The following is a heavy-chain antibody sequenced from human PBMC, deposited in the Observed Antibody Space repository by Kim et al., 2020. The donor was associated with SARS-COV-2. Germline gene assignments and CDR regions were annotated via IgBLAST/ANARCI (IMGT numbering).Heavy chain of an antibody. CDR3: ASSMGEGEDRSFDY. J-gene: IGHJ4*02. CDR1: GFTFSSYS. CDR2: ISSSSSTI. D-gene: IGHD3-10*01. V-gene: IGHV3-48*02. Sequence: GGSLRLSCAASGFTFSSYSMNWVRQAPGKGLEWVSYISSSSSTIYYADSVKGRFTISRDNAKNSLYLQMNSLRDEDTAVYYCASSMGEGEDRSFDYWGQGTLVTVSS.